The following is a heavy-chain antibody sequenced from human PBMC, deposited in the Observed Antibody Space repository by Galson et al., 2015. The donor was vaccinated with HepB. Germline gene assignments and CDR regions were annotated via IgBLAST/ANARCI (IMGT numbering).Heavy chain of an antibody. Sequence: SLRLSCAASGFTFSSYAMSWVRQAPGKGLEWVSAISGSGGSTYYADSVKGRFTISRDNSKNTLYLQMNSLRAEDTAVYYCAKDLGDFWSGSPFDYWGQGTLVTVSS. CDR1: GFTFSSYA. V-gene: IGHV3-23*01. D-gene: IGHD3-3*01. J-gene: IGHJ4*02. CDR2: ISGSGGST. CDR3: AKDLGDFWSGSPFDY.